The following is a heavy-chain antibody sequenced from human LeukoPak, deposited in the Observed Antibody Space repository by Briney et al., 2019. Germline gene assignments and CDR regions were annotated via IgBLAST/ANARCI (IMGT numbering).Heavy chain of an antibody. V-gene: IGHV4-59*08. D-gene: IGHD1-1*01. Sequence: PSETLSLTCTVSGGSISGYFWSWIRQPPGKGLEWIGHIYYSGSTNYNPSLKSRVTISVDTSKNQFSLKLSSVTAADTAVYYCAIHGVYNWNDYAFDVWGQGTMVTVSS. J-gene: IGHJ3*01. CDR2: IYYSGST. CDR1: GGSISGYF. CDR3: AIHGVYNWNDYAFDV.